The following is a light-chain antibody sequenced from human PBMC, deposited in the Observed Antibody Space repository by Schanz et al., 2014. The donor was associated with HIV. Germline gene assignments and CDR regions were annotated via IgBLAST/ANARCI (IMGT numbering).Light chain of an antibody. CDR2: DVS. CDR3: ASYTTNRTMT. V-gene: IGLV2-14*03. J-gene: IGLJ2*01. CDR1: SSDVGGYNY. Sequence: QSALTQPASVSGSPGQSITISCTGTSSDVGGYNYVSWYQQHPGKAPKLMIYDVSNRPSGVPDRFSGSKSGNTASLTISGLQTDDEGDYYCASYTTNRTMTFGGGTKLTVL.